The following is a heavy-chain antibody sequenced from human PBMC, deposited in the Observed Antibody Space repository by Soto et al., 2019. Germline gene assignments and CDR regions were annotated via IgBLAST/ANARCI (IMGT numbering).Heavy chain of an antibody. J-gene: IGHJ3*02. CDR3: ARVWKAYSKCVFDI. V-gene: IGHV4-59*01. D-gene: IGHD4-4*01. CDR2: IYYSGST. CDR1: GGSISSYY. Sequence: PSETLSLTCTVSGGSISSYYWSWIRQPPGKGLEWIGYIYYSGSTNYNPSLKSRVTISVDTSKNQFSLKLSSVTAADTAVYYCARVWKAYSKCVFDIWGQGTMVTVSS.